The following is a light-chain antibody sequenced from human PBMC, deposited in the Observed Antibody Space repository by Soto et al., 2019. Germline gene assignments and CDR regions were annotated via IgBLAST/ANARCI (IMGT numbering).Light chain of an antibody. J-gene: IGKJ1*01. Sequence: DIQMTQSPSSLSAYVGDRVIIACRASQSINNYLNWYQQKPGKAPKVLIYVASSLQSGVPSRFSGSGSGTDSTLTISSVQPEDSATYYCQQYNTYWTFGQGTKVDIK. V-gene: IGKV1-39*01. CDR1: QSINNY. CDR2: VAS. CDR3: QQYNTYWT.